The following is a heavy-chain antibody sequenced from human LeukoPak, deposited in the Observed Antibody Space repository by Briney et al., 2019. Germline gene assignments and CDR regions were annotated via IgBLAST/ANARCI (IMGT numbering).Heavy chain of an antibody. J-gene: IGHJ4*02. V-gene: IGHV4-59*01. CDR1: GGSISSYY. CDR2: IYYSGST. CDR3: ARTGLVRGVSQYYFDY. Sequence: SETLSLTCTVSGGSISSYYWSWIRQPPGKGLEWIGYIYYSGSTNYNPSLKSRDTISVDTSKNQFSLKLSSVTAADTAVYYCARTGLVRGVSQYYFDYWGQGTLVTVSS. D-gene: IGHD3-10*01.